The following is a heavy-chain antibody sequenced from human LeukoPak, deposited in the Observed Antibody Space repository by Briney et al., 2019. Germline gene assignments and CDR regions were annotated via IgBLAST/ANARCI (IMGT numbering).Heavy chain of an antibody. V-gene: IGHV1-18*01. J-gene: IGHJ4*02. Sequence: ASVKVSCKASGYTFTSYGISWVRQAPGQGLEWMGWISAYNGNTNYAQKLQGRVTKTTDTSTSTAYMELRSLRSDDTAVYYCAREYYDFWSGYSPFDYWGQGTLVTVSS. CDR3: AREYYDFWSGYSPFDY. CDR2: ISAYNGNT. D-gene: IGHD3-3*01. CDR1: GYTFTSYG.